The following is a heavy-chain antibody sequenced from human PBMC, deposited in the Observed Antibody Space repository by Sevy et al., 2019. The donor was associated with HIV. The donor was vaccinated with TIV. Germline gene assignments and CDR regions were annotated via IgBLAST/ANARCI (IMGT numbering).Heavy chain of an antibody. D-gene: IGHD3-10*01. CDR1: GFTFSSDE. Sequence: GGSLRLSCAASGFTFSSDEMNWVRQAPGKGLEWVAYISSGIGSTIYYADSVKGRFTISRDNAMNSLFLHMNSLRAEERAVYYCARELALHGSGSWNWFDPWGQGTLVTVSS. CDR3: ARELALHGSGSWNWFDP. CDR2: ISSGIGSTI. J-gene: IGHJ5*02. V-gene: IGHV3-48*03.